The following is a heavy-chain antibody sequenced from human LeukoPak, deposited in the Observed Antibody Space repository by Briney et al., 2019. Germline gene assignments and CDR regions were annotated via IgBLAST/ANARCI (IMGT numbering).Heavy chain of an antibody. J-gene: IGHJ4*02. V-gene: IGHV3-11*04. D-gene: IGHD3-22*01. CDR2: ISSSGSTI. CDR3: ARDPYYYDSSGIDY. Sequence: GGSLRLSCAASGFTFSDCYMSWIRQAPGKGLEWVSYISSSGSTIYYADSVKGRFTISRDNAKNSLYLQMNSLRAEDTAVYYCARDPYYYDSSGIDYWGQGTLVTVSS. CDR1: GFTFSDCY.